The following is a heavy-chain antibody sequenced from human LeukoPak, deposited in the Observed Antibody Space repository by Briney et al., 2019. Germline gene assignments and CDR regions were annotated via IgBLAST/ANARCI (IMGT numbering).Heavy chain of an antibody. Sequence: SETLSLTCAVYGGSFSGYYWSWIRQPPGRGLEWIGEINHSGSTNYNPSLKSRVTISVDTSKNQFSLKLSSVTAADTAVYYCARGTGLDYWGQGTLVTVSS. V-gene: IGHV4-34*01. D-gene: IGHD4-11*01. J-gene: IGHJ4*02. CDR2: INHSGST. CDR3: ARGTGLDY. CDR1: GGSFSGYY.